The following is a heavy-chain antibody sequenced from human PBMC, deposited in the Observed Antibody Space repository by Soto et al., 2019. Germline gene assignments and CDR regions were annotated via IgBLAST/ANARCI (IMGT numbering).Heavy chain of an antibody. CDR1: GLTFSDRY. Sequence: QVQLVESGGGLVKPGGSLRLSCAASGLTFSDRYMNWIRQAPGKGLEWVSYISSIVSRRKYAGSVKGRFTISRDNAKNSLYLKMNSLRAEDTAMYYCARVRFGEWGYDMDVWGQGTTVTVSS. D-gene: IGHD3-10*01. CDR2: ISSIVSRR. V-gene: IGHV3-11*01. CDR3: ARVRFGEWGYDMDV. J-gene: IGHJ6*02.